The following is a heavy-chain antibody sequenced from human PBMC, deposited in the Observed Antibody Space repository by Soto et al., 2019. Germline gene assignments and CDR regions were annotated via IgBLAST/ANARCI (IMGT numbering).Heavy chain of an antibody. D-gene: IGHD1-26*01. CDR3: ARDVEGSYRIRDYYYYGMDV. Sequence: ASVKVSCKASGYTLTSYYMHWVRQAPGQGLEWMGIINPSGGSTSYAQKFQGRVTMTRDTSTSTVYMELSSLRSEDTAVYYCARDVEGSYRIRDYYYYGMDVWGQGTTVTVSS. V-gene: IGHV1-46*01. CDR1: GYTLTSYY. CDR2: INPSGGST. J-gene: IGHJ6*02.